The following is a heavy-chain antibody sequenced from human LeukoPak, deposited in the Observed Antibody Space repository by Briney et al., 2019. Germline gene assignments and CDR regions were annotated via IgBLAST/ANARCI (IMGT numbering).Heavy chain of an antibody. Sequence: SETLSLTCTVSGGSISSGGYYWSWIRQHPGKGLEWIGYIYYSGSTYYSPSLKSRVTISVDTSKNQFSLKLSSVTAADTAVYYCARAANTAMAEDYWGQGTLVTVSS. CDR2: IYYSGST. V-gene: IGHV4-31*03. D-gene: IGHD5-18*01. CDR3: ARAANTAMAEDY. J-gene: IGHJ4*02. CDR1: GGSISSGGYY.